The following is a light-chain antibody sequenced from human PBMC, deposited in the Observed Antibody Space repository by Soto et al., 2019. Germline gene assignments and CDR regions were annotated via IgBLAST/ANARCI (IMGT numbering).Light chain of an antibody. Sequence: DIVMTQSPDSLAASLGERATINCRSSQSVLYSSDNKNQLAWYQQKPGQPPKLLIYWASTRESGVPDRFSGSGSGTDFTLTISNLQAEDVAVYYCQQYYSLPVTFGGGTKVEIK. CDR2: WAS. J-gene: IGKJ4*01. CDR3: QQYYSLPVT. CDR1: QSVLYSSDNKNQ. V-gene: IGKV4-1*01.